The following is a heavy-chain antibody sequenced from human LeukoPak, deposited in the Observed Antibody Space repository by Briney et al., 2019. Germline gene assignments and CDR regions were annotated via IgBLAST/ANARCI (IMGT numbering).Heavy chain of an antibody. V-gene: IGHV3-7*01. CDR1: RFTFSSYW. CDR2: IKQDGSEK. CDR3: ARDRRTYFDY. J-gene: IGHJ4*02. Sequence: GRSLRLSCAASRFTFSSYWMSWVRQAPGKGLEWVANIKQDGSEKYYVDSVKGRFTISRDNAKNSLYLQMNSLRAEDTAVYYCARDRRTYFDYWGQGTLVTVSS. D-gene: IGHD1-1*01.